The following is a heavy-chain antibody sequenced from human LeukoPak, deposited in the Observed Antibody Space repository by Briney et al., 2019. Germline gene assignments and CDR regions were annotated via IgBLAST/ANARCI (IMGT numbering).Heavy chain of an antibody. J-gene: IGHJ6*02. CDR1: GFTFSSYA. Sequence: GGSLRLSCAASGFTFSSYAMSWVRQAPGKGLEWVSAISGSGGSTYYADSVKGRFTISRDNSKNTLYLQMNSLRAEDTAVYYCAKFCNAVKYYYYYGMDVWGQGTTVTVSS. CDR2: ISGSGGST. D-gene: IGHD2/OR15-2a*01. V-gene: IGHV3-23*01. CDR3: AKFCNAVKYYYYYGMDV.